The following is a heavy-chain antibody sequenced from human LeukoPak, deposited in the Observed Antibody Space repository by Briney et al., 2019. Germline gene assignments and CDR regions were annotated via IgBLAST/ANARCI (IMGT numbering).Heavy chain of an antibody. D-gene: IGHD7-27*01. J-gene: IGHJ4*02. CDR3: VKLANWGYYFDN. CDR1: GYNFNSFR. CDR2: INPGDSET. Sequence: GESLKISCQGFGYNFNSFRIGWVRQMPGKGQEWVGFINPGDSETRYNPSRQGQVTLSVDKSTNTAYLQWTSLKASDAGIFFCVKLANWGYYFDNWGQGTRVTVSS. V-gene: IGHV5-51*01.